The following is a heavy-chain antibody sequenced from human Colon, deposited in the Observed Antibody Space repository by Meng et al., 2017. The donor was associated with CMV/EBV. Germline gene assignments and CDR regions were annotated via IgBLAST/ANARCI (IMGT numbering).Heavy chain of an antibody. Sequence: SGFSFSGYYMDLVRQAPGKGLEWVGRIRVNANRYTTEYASSVKDRFIISRDGSRNLLYLQMNGLRTEDTAVYYCARDLREGDAYFDSWGQGILVTVSS. V-gene: IGHV3-72*01. CDR2: IRVNANRYTT. D-gene: IGHD5-24*01. J-gene: IGHJ4*02. CDR3: ARDLREGDAYFDS. CDR1: GFSFSGYY.